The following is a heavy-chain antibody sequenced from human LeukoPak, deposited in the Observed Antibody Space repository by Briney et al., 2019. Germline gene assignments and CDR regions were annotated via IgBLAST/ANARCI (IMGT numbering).Heavy chain of an antibody. V-gene: IGHV1-2*02. Sequence: GASVKVSCKASGYTFTGYYMHWVRQAPGQGLEWMGWINPNGGGTNYAQKFQGRVTMTRDTSISTAYMELSRLRSDDTAVYYCAREYYDFWSGYYLTFDYWGQGTLVTVSS. D-gene: IGHD3-3*01. J-gene: IGHJ4*02. CDR3: AREYYDFWSGYYLTFDY. CDR2: INPNGGGT. CDR1: GYTFTGYY.